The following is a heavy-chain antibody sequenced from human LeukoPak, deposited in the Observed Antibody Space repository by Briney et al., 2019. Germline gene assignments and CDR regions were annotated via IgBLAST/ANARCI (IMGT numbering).Heavy chain of an antibody. CDR3: ARDLVTVTKGFDI. CDR1: GDSFSSHY. V-gene: IGHV4-59*11. CDR2: ISYIGTT. J-gene: IGHJ3*02. D-gene: IGHD4-17*01. Sequence: SETLSLTCAVSGDSFSSHYWTWIRQPPGRGLEWIGYISYIGTTNYDPSPKSRVTISIDTSKNQFSLKLSSVTTADTAVYYCARDLVTVTKGFDIWGLGTMVSVSS.